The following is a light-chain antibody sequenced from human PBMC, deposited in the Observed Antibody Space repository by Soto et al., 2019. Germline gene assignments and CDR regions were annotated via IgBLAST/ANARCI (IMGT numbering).Light chain of an antibody. CDR2: EAA. V-gene: IGKV1-5*03. J-gene: IGKJ1*01. CDR1: QYIHNS. CDR3: QQSNNYPWT. Sequence: DIQMTQSPSTLSASVGDRVTITCRASQYIHNSLAWYQQKPGEAPKLLIYEAANLESGVPSRFSGSGTGTEFTLTISSLQPDDFATYYCQQSNNYPWTFGQGTRVEI.